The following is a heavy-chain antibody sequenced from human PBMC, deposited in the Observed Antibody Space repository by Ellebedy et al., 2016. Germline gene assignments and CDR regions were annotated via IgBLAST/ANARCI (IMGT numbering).Heavy chain of an antibody. Sequence: GGSLRLSXAASGFSFSRYGMHWVRQAPGKGLEWVAVISYDGSFQYYGDSVTGRFTISRDRSQNTLFLQMNSLRPEDTAIYYCAKAGKDGVNLYYLDYWGQGILVTVSS. CDR1: GFSFSRYG. D-gene: IGHD4-23*01. V-gene: IGHV3-30*18. CDR2: ISYDGSFQ. J-gene: IGHJ4*02. CDR3: AKAGKDGVNLYYLDY.